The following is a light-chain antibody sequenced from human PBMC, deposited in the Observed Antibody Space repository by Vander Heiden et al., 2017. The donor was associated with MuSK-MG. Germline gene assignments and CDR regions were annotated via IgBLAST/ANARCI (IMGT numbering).Light chain of an antibody. CDR3: QEGNSSSVV. Sequence: SYVLTQPPSVSVAPGKTARITCGGNHSGRKSGHWNQHKPAQALVLVIDQDSDRTSGIPERFSGSNSGTTATLTSSRVEAGDDYYYYCQEGNSSSVVFGGGTKLTVL. V-gene: IGLV3-21*04. CDR1: HSGRKS. J-gene: IGLJ2*01. CDR2: QDS.